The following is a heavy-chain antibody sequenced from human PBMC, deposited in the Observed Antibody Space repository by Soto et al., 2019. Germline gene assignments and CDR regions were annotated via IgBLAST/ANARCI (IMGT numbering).Heavy chain of an antibody. Sequence: EVQLLESGGGLVQPGGSLRLSCVVSGFTFSNFAMSWVRQAPGKRLEWVSTLTGSRGVTYYADSVKGRFAISRVNSRNTLSLQMNSLTAEDTAVYYCAKGGATYGLLTHDYWGQGTRVTVAS. CDR2: LTGSRGVT. V-gene: IGHV3-23*01. CDR1: GFTFSNFA. D-gene: IGHD3-9*01. J-gene: IGHJ4*02. CDR3: AKGGATYGLLTHDY.